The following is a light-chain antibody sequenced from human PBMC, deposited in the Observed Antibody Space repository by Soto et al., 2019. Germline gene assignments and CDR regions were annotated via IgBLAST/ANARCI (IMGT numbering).Light chain of an antibody. CDR3: QQYNSYWT. CDR1: QDISNY. J-gene: IGKJ1*01. Sequence: DIQMTQSPSSLSASVGDRVTITCQASQDISNYLNWYQQKPGKAPKLLIYAASSLQSGVPSRFSGRGSGTEFTLTISSLQPDDFATYYCQQYNSYWTFGQGTKVDIK. V-gene: IGKV1-16*01. CDR2: AAS.